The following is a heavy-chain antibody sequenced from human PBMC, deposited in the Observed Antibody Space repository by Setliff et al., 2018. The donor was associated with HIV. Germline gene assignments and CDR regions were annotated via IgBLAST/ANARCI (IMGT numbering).Heavy chain of an antibody. D-gene: IGHD1-26*01. Sequence: SVKVSCKASGGTFSSYAISWVRQAPGQGLEWIGGIIPIFGTANYAQKFQGRVTITTDESTGTTYMELSSLRSEDTAVYYCAREVGTYSGSYAVADGFDIWGQGTMVTVSS. J-gene: IGHJ3*02. CDR3: AREVGTYSGSYAVADGFDI. V-gene: IGHV1-69*05. CDR1: GGTFSSYA. CDR2: IIPIFGTA.